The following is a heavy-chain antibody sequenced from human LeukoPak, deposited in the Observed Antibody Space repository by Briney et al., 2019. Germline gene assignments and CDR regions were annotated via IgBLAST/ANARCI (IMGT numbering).Heavy chain of an antibody. CDR1: GFTFSSYS. CDR2: ISSSSSTI. V-gene: IGHV3-48*01. J-gene: IGHJ5*02. Sequence: GGSLRLSCAASGFTFSSYSMNWVRQAPGKELEWFSYISSSSSTIYYADSVRGRFTISRDNAKNSLYLQMNSLRAEDTAVYYCARGSGSYSFNLLGFDPWGQGTLVSVSS. CDR3: ARGSGSYSFNLLGFDP. D-gene: IGHD1-26*01.